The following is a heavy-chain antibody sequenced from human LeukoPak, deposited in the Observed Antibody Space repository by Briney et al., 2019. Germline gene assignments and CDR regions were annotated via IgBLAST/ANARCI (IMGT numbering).Heavy chain of an antibody. D-gene: IGHD3-16*02. CDR3: ARDGGDYVWGSYRPYFDY. J-gene: IGHJ4*02. V-gene: IGHV3-20*04. CDR2: INWNGGST. CDR1: GFTFDDYG. Sequence: GGSLRLSCAASGFTFDDYGMSWVRHAPGKGLEWVSGINWNGGSTVYADSAKGRFTISRDNAKNSLYLQMNSLRAEDTALYYCARDGGDYVWGSYRPYFDYWGQGTLVTVSS.